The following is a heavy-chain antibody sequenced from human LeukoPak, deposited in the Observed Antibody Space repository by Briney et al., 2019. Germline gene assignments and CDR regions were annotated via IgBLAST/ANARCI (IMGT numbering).Heavy chain of an antibody. D-gene: IGHD3-10*01. V-gene: IGHV1-8*03. CDR1: GYTFTSYD. CDR3: ARRFPMVRGVTEFDY. CDR2: MNPNSGNT. J-gene: IGHJ4*02. Sequence: ASVKVSCKASGYTFTSYDINWVRQATGQGLEWMGWMNPNSGNTGYAQKFQGRVTITRNTSISTAYMELSSPRSEDTAVYYCARRFPMVRGVTEFDYWGQGTLVNVSS.